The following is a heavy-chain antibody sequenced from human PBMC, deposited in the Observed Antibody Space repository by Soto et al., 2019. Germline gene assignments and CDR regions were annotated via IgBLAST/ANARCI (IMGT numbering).Heavy chain of an antibody. CDR3: AHFSDLEWFDP. V-gene: IGHV4-59*01. CDR1: GGSISRYF. D-gene: IGHD2-21*01. J-gene: IGHJ5*02. CDR2: IFYTGST. Sequence: KPSETLSLTCTVSGGSISRYFWSWIRQSPGKGLEWIGYIFYTGSTTYNPSLKSRVTISIDTSKNQFSLKLSSLTAADTAVYYCAHFSDLEWFDPWGQGTLVTVS.